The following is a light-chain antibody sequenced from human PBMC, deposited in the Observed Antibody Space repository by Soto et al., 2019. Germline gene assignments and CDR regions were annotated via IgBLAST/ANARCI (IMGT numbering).Light chain of an antibody. CDR1: QSVSSSY. J-gene: IGKJ3*01. Sequence: EIVLTQSPGTLSLSPGERATLSCRACQSVSSSYLAWYQQKPGQAPRLLIYGASSRATGIPDRFSGSGSGTDFTLTISRMEAEDFAVSYCQQYGSSPRFTFGPGTKVDIQ. CDR3: QQYGSSPRFT. CDR2: GAS. V-gene: IGKV3-20*01.